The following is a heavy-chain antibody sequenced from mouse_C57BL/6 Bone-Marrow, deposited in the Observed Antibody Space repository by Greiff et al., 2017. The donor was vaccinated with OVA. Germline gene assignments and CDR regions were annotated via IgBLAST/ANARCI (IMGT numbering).Heavy chain of an antibody. CDR2: INPYNGGT. V-gene: IGHV1-19*01. D-gene: IGHD1-1*01. Sequence: EVHLVESGPVLVKPGASVKMSCKASGYTFTDYYMNWVKQSHGKSLEWIGVINPYNGGTSYNQKFKGKATLTVDKSSSTAYMELNSLTSEDSAVYYCARRGAHYYGSRTGFAYWGQGTLVTVSA. J-gene: IGHJ3*01. CDR1: GYTFTDYY. CDR3: ARRGAHYYGSRTGFAY.